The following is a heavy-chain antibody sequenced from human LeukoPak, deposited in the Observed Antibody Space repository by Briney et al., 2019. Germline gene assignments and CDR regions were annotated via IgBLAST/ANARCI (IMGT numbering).Heavy chain of an antibody. V-gene: IGHV3-7*01. Sequence: GGSLRLSCAASGFTFTTYWRSWVRQAPGKGLEWVADINQDGSEKYYVDSVKGRFTISRDNAKISLYLLMNSLRAEDTAVYYCARNLPHDYWGQGTLVTVSS. CDR1: GFTFTTYW. CDR3: ARNLPHDY. CDR2: INQDGSEK. J-gene: IGHJ4*02.